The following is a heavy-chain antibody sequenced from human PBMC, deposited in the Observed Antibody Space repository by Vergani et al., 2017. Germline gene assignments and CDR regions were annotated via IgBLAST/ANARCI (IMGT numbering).Heavy chain of an antibody. Sequence: QVHLVESGGGVVQPGGSLRLSCAASGFTFSTYGMHWVRQAPGKGLEWVAFMRYDSSYEYYADSVKGRFTISRDNSKNTLYLQMNSLRPEDTAVYYCAKDSYDGSGYYPSYLLESWGQGTLVTVSS. CDR1: GFTFSTYG. CDR3: AKDSYDGSGYYPSYLLES. J-gene: IGHJ5*02. D-gene: IGHD3-22*01. CDR2: MRYDSSYE. V-gene: IGHV3-30*02.